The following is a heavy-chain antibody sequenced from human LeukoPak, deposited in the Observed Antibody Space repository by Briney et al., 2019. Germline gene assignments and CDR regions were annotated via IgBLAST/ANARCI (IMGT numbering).Heavy chain of an antibody. V-gene: IGHV3-33*01. CDR2: IWYDGSNT. Sequence: GRSMRLSCAASGFTFSSYGMHWVRQAPGKGLEWVAIIWYDGSNTYYADSVKGRFTISRDKSKNTLYLQMNSLRAEDTAVYYCARDLLEGGNPWGFFDSWGQGSPVTVSS. D-gene: IGHD4-23*01. CDR1: GFTFSSYG. J-gene: IGHJ4*02. CDR3: ARDLLEGGNPWGFFDS.